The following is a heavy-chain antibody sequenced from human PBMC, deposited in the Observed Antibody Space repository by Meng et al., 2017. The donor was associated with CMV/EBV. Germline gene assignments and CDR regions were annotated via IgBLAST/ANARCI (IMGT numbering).Heavy chain of an antibody. CDR2: IKQDGSEK. D-gene: IGHD6-13*01. Sequence: GESLKISCAASGFTFSSYWMSWVRQAPGKGLEWVANIKQDGSEKYYVDSVKGRFTISRDNAKNSLYLQMNSLRAEDTAVYYYARDRQHGYYGMDVWGQGTTVTVSS. CDR1: GFTFSSYW. J-gene: IGHJ6*02. V-gene: IGHV3-7*01. CDR3: ARDRQHGYYGMDV.